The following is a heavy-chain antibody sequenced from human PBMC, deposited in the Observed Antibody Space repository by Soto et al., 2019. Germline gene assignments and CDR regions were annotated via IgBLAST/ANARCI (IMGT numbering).Heavy chain of an antibody. V-gene: IGHV4-34*01. D-gene: IGHD6-13*01. J-gene: IGHJ4*02. Sequence: QVQLQQWGAGLLKPSETLSLTCAVYGGSFSGYYWSWIRQPPGKGLEWIGEINHSGSTNYNPSLKSRVTISVDTSKNQFSLKLSSVTAADTAVYYCARGDSSNQTRGLGYWGQGTLVTVSS. CDR3: ARGDSSNQTRGLGY. CDR1: GGSFSGYY. CDR2: INHSGST.